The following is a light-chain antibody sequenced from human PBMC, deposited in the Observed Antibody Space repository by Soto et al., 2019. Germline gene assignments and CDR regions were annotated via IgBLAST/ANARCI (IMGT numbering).Light chain of an antibody. CDR1: QSVSSSY. J-gene: IGKJ3*01. CDR3: QLYESSPFT. Sequence: EIVLTQSPGTLSLSPGERATLSCRASQSVSSSYLAWYQQKPGQAPRLLIYGASSRATGIPARFSGSGSGTDFTLTINRLEPEDFAVYYCQLYESSPFTFGPGTKVDIK. CDR2: GAS. V-gene: IGKV3-20*01.